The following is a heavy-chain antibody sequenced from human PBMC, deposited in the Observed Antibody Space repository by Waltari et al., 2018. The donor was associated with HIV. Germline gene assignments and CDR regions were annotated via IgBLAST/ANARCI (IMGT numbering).Heavy chain of an antibody. V-gene: IGHV4-31*03. D-gene: IGHD5-12*01. J-gene: IGHJ4*02. Sequence: QVQLQESGPGLVKPSPTLSLTCTVSGDSITSGNFYWTWIRQHPEKGLEWIGHIYYSGSTYSNPSLKTRIDSSLDTSMNHFSLNLTSVTAADTAVYYCARGFVGRYSGHDYVWDYWGQGILVTVSS. CDR1: GDSITSGNFY. CDR2: IYYSGST. CDR3: ARGFVGRYSGHDYVWDY.